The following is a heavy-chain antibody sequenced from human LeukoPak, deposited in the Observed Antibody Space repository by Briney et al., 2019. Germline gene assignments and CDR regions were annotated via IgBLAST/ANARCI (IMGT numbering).Heavy chain of an antibody. D-gene: IGHD6-13*01. CDR3: ARHPSAAAKLLFDY. V-gene: IGHV4-39*01. CDR2: ISYSGRT. Sequence: SETLSLTCTVSDGSISSNSYYWGWIRQPPGKGLEWIGSISYSGRTYYNPSLESRVTISVDASKNQFSLKLSSVTAADTAVYYCARHPSAAAKLLFDYWGQGTLVTVSS. CDR1: DGSISSNSYY. J-gene: IGHJ4*02.